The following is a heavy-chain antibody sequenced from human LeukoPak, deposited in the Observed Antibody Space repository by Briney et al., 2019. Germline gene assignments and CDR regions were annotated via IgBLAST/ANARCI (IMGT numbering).Heavy chain of an antibody. J-gene: IGHJ4*02. D-gene: IGHD3-22*01. CDR2: ITGSGDHT. CDR1: GFTFSGYA. Sequence: GGSLRLFCAASGFTFSGYAMTWAPEAPEKGLECVSSITGSGDHTYYIDSVEGRLTISRDNSKNIQYLQMNSLRGEDTALYYCAKDGLYYDGSAHVYYFDYWGQGTLVAVSS. CDR3: AKDGLYYDGSAHVYYFDY. V-gene: IGHV3-23*01.